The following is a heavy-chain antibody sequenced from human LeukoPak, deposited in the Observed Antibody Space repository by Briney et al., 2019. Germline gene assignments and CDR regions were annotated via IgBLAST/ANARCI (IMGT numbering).Heavy chain of an antibody. D-gene: IGHD5-18*01. CDR3: ARVGYSYGWDFDY. Sequence: PSETLSLTCTVSGGSLSSYYWSWIRQPPGKGLEGIGYIYYSGSTNYNPSLKSRVTISVDTSKNQFSLKLSSVTAADTAVYYCARVGYSYGWDFDYWGQGTLVTVSS. V-gene: IGHV4-59*01. CDR1: GGSLSSYY. CDR2: IYYSGST. J-gene: IGHJ4*02.